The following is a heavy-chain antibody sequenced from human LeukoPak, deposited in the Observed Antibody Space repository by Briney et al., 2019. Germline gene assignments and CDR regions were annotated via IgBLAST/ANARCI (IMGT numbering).Heavy chain of an antibody. D-gene: IGHD4-17*01. Sequence: GGSLRLSCAASGFTFSSYEMNWVRQAPGKGLEWVSSISSSSSYIYYADSVKGRFTISRDNAKNSLYLQMNSLRAEDTAVYYCARRYGDYYMDVWGKGTTVTVSS. CDR1: GFTFSSYE. CDR2: ISSSSSYI. J-gene: IGHJ6*03. CDR3: ARRYGDYYMDV. V-gene: IGHV3-21*01.